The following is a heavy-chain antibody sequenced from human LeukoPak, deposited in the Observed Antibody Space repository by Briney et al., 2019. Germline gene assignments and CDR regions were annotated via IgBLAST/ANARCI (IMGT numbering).Heavy chain of an antibody. V-gene: IGHV3-7*01. CDR3: TRDRQGPKLYEMHV. J-gene: IGHJ6*02. CDR1: GFTFSTYW. Sequence: GGSLRLSCAASGFTFSTYWMSWVRQAPGKGLEWVANIRQDGSAKYYLDSVKGRFTISRDNAKNSLYLQMNSLRAENTAVYSCTRDRQGPKLYEMHVWGQGTTVTVSS. D-gene: IGHD3-10*01. CDR2: IRQDGSAK.